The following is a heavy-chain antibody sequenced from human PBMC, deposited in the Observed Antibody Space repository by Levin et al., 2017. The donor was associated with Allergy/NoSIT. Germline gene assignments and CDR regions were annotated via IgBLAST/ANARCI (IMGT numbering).Heavy chain of an antibody. Sequence: SQTLSLTCTVSGGSINSPYWSWIRQPPGKGLEWIGYIYYSGSTSYNPSLKSRVTISVDTSKNHFSLKLTSVTAADTAVYYCARLGGVVPAATYWYFDLWGRGTLVTVSS. J-gene: IGHJ2*01. CDR2: IYYSGST. V-gene: IGHV4-59*08. D-gene: IGHD2-2*01. CDR1: GGSINSPY. CDR3: ARLGGVVPAATYWYFDL.